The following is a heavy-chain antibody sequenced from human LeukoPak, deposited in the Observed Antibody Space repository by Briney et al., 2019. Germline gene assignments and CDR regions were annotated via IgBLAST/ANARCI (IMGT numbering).Heavy chain of an antibody. CDR1: GFAFSSYW. V-gene: IGHV3-74*01. D-gene: IGHD3-10*01. J-gene: IGHJ5*02. Sequence: GGSLRLSCAASGFAFSSYWMHWVRQAPGKGLVWVSRINSDGSSTSYADSVKGRFTISRDNAKNTLYLQMNSLRAEDTAVYYCARSDGLGKFDPWGQGTLVTVSS. CDR3: ARSDGLGKFDP. CDR2: INSDGSST.